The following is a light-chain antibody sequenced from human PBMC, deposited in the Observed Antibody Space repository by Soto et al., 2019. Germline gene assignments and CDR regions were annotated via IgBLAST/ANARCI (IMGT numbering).Light chain of an antibody. CDR2: DVS. CDR1: SGDVGGYNY. J-gene: IGLJ1*01. CDR3: SSYKSSSTYV. V-gene: IGLV2-14*01. Sequence: QSVLTQPASVSGSPGQSITISCTGTSGDVGGYNYVSWYQQHPGKAPKLMIYDVSNRPSGVSNRFSGSKSGNTASLTISGLQAEDEADYYCSSYKSSSTYVFGTGTKVTV.